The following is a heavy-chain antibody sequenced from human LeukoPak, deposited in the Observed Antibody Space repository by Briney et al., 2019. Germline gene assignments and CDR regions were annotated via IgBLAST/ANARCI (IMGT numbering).Heavy chain of an antibody. D-gene: IGHD6-13*01. V-gene: IGHV3-21*01. CDR3: ARVSSSAWYSSSWYVDY. Sequence: PGGSLRLSCAASGFTFSSYSMNWVRQAPGRGLEWVSSISSSSSYIYYADSVKGRFTISRDNAKNSLYLQMNSLRAEDTAVYYCARVSSSAWYSSSWYVDYWGQGTLVTVSS. CDR1: GFTFSSYS. CDR2: ISSSSSYI. J-gene: IGHJ4*02.